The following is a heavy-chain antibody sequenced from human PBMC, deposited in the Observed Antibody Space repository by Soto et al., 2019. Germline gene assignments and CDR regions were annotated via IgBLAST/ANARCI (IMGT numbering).Heavy chain of an antibody. CDR2: INPNSGGT. Sequence: ASVKVSCKASGYTFTGYYMHWVRQAPGQGLEWMGWINPNSGGTNYAQKLQGRVTMTTDTSTSTAYMELRSLRSDDTAVYYCARTSGSYFIFDYWGQGTLVTVSS. CDR1: GYTFTGYY. D-gene: IGHD1-26*01. J-gene: IGHJ4*02. V-gene: IGHV1-2*02. CDR3: ARTSGSYFIFDY.